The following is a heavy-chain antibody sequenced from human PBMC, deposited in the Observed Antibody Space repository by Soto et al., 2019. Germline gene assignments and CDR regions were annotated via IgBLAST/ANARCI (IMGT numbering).Heavy chain of an antibody. CDR3: ARSVAVPGAHIEY. CDR2: VYYTGST. J-gene: IGHJ4*02. Sequence: SETLSLTCFVSGGSISGSYWSWIRQSPGKGLEWLGYVYYTGSTNYSPSLRSRVSISVDTSKNEFSLRLSSVTAADTAVYFCARSVAVPGAHIEYWGQGIQVTVSS. V-gene: IGHV4-59*01. D-gene: IGHD6-19*01. CDR1: GGSISGSY.